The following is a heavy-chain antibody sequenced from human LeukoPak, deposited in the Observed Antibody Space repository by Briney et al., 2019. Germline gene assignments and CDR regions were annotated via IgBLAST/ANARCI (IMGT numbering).Heavy chain of an antibody. CDR3: ARASGPFDY. CDR1: GFTFSSFG. V-gene: IGHV3-33*01. CDR2: IWYDASNK. D-gene: IGHD3-10*01. Sequence: GRSLTLSCAASGFTFSSFGMHWVRQAPGKGLEWVAVIWYDASNKYYADSVKGRFTISRDNSKNTLYLQMNSLRAEDTAVYSCARASGPFDYWGQGTLVTVSS. J-gene: IGHJ4*02.